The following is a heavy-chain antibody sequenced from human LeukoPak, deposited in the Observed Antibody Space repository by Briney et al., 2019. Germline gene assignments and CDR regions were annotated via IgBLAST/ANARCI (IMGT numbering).Heavy chain of an antibody. V-gene: IGHV3-7*05. D-gene: IGHD2-15*01. CDR1: GFTFSSYW. Sequence: GGSLRLSCAASGFTFSSYWMSWVRQAPGKGLEWVANIKQDGVEQYYVDSVEGRFTISRDNAKSSLFPQMNSLRAEDTAVYYCARISQRSFDPCGQGTLVTVSS. CDR2: IKQDGVEQ. J-gene: IGHJ5*02. CDR3: ARISQRSFDP.